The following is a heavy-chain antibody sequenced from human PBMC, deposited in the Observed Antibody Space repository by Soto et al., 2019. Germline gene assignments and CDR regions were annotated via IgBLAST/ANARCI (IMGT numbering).Heavy chain of an antibody. CDR3: ARDPFSGSGNYGMDV. J-gene: IGHJ6*02. CDR2: INPDGSAT. D-gene: IGHD3-10*01. Sequence: PGGSLRLSCAASGFTFSSYWMHWVRQAPGKGLVWVSRINPDGSATNYADSVKGRFTISRDNAKNSLYLQMNSLRAEDTAVYYCARDPFSGSGNYGMDVWGQGTTVTVSS. CDR1: GFTFSSYW. V-gene: IGHV3-74*01.